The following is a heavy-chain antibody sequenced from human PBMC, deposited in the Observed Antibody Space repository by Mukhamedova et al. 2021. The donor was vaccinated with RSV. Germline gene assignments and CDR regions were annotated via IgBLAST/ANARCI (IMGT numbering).Heavy chain of an antibody. D-gene: IGHD2-15*01. V-gene: IGHV3-15*01. J-gene: IGHJ4*02. CDR3: ATGILAAFDY. Sequence: AASVKGGFTISRDDSKNTVYLQMNSLTTEDTAVYYCATGILAAFDYWGQETLV.